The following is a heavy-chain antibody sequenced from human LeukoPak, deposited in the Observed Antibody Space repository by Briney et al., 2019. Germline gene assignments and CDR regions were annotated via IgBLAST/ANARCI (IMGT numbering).Heavy chain of an antibody. CDR1: GFSFSTYW. D-gene: IGHD1-26*01. CDR3: IRDFGSVGATNAFDI. V-gene: IGHV3-74*01. Sequence: SGGSLRLSCVASGFSFSTYWMHWVRQAPGEGLEWVSRINGDGSSTSYADSVKGRFTISRDNAKNTVYLQMNSLRVEDTAVYYCIRDFGSVGATNAFDIWGQGTMVTVSS. J-gene: IGHJ3*02. CDR2: INGDGSST.